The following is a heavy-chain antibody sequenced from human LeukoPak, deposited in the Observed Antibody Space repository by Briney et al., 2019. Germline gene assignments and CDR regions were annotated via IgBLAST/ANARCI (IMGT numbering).Heavy chain of an antibody. CDR1: GFAFSSYV. CDR3: ARDWVYKIDY. Sequence: GGSLRLSCETAGFAFSSYVMHWVRRTPGKGLVWVSRISHDGFISYADSVKGRFTISRDNAKNTLILQMNSLRAEDTAVYYCARDWVYKIDYWGRGTLVTVSS. J-gene: IGHJ4*02. V-gene: IGHV3-74*01. CDR2: ISHDGFI. D-gene: IGHD5-24*01.